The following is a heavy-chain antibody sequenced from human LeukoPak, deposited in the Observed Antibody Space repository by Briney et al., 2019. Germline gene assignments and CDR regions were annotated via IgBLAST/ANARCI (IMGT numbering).Heavy chain of an antibody. D-gene: IGHD3-9*01. Sequence: KPGGSLRLSCVASGFTFSRYSMNWVRQAPGKAPEWVSCISSSSNYKWDADSVKGRFTISRDNAKNSLYLQMNSLRAEDTAIYYCARGGAPYFDWCFDYWGQGTLVTVSS. J-gene: IGHJ4*02. CDR1: GFTFSRYS. V-gene: IGHV3-21*01. CDR3: ARGGAPYFDWCFDY. CDR2: ISSSSNYK.